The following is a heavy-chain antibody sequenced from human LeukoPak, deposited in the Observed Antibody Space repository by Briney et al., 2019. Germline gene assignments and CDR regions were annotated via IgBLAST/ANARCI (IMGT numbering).Heavy chain of an antibody. D-gene: IGHD2-15*01. CDR3: AKLSVVVAATTRLDY. Sequence: GGSLRLSCAASGLTFSSYAMTWVRQAPGKGLEWVSVISGSGGSTYYADSVKGRFTISRDNSKNTLDLQMNSLRAEDTAVYYCAKLSVVVAATTRLDYWGQGTLVTVSS. CDR2: ISGSGGST. V-gene: IGHV3-23*01. J-gene: IGHJ4*02. CDR1: GLTFSSYA.